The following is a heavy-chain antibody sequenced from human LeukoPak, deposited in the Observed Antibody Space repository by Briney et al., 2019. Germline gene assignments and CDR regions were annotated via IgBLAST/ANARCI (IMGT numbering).Heavy chain of an antibody. CDR1: GFTFSSYA. D-gene: IGHD2-2*01. CDR3: ARANIVVVPAAPQYFQH. J-gene: IGHJ1*01. V-gene: IGHV3-30-3*01. CDR2: ISYDGSNK. Sequence: PGGSLRLSCAASGFTFSSYAMHWVRQAPGKGLEWVAVISYDGSNKYYADSVKGRFTISRDNSKNTLYLQMNSLRAEDTAVYYCARANIVVVPAAPQYFQHWGQGTLVTVSS.